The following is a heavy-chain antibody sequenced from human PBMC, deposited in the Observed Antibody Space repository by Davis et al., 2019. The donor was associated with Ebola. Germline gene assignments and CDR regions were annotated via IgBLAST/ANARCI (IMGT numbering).Heavy chain of an antibody. CDR3: ARGYDRSSYDRR. V-gene: IGHV1-2*02. CDR1: GYTFIGYY. CDR2: INPNSGDT. Sequence: ASVKVSCKTSGYTFIGYYMQWVRQAPGQGLEWMGWINPNSGDTKYAQRFQGRVTLTRDTSTNTAYMELSRLRSDDTAVYYCARGYDRSSYDRRWGQGTLVTVSS. D-gene: IGHD3-16*01. J-gene: IGHJ4*02.